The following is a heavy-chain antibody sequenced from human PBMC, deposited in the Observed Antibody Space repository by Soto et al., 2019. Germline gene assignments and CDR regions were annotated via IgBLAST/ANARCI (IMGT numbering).Heavy chain of an antibody. CDR1: GFNFNDYG. D-gene: IGHD2-21*02. CDR3: TKEIRRNGDYGPHYFDY. CDR2: ISWTGGPI. Sequence: EVQLVESGGGLVQPGRSLRLSCAASGFNFNDYGMHWVRQVPGKGLEWVSGISWTGGPIGYSDSVKGRFTISRDNAKNSLYLQMNSLRAEDTALYYCTKEIRRNGDYGPHYFDYWGQGTLVTVSS. J-gene: IGHJ4*02. V-gene: IGHV3-9*01.